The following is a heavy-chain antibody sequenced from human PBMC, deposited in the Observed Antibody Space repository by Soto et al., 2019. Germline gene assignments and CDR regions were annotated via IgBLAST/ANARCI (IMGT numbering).Heavy chain of an antibody. CDR1: GYSFTSYC. J-gene: IGHJ6*02. CDR3: ARRIVVVTATRTSYYYGMDV. D-gene: IGHD2-21*02. V-gene: IGHV5-51*01. CDR2: IYPGDSDT. Sequence: PGESLKISCKGSGYSFTSYCIGWVRQMPGKGLEWMGIIYPGDSDTRYSPSFQGQVTISADKSISTAYLQWSSLKASDTAMYYCARRIVVVTATRTSYYYGMDVWGQGTTVTVSS.